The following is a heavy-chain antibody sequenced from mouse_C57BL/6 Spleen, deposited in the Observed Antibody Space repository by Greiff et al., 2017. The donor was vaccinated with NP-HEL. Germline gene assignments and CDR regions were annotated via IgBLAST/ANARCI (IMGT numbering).Heavy chain of an antibody. J-gene: IGHJ2*01. CDR1: GYTFTSYW. Sequence: VQLQQPGTELVKPGASGYTFTSYWMHWVKQRPGQGLEWIGNINPSNGGTNYNEKFKSKATLTVDKSSSTAYMQLSSLTSEDSAVYYCAGSRSNFFDYWGQGTTLTVSS. CDR3: AGSRSNFFDY. CDR2: INPSNGGT. V-gene: IGHV1-53*01.